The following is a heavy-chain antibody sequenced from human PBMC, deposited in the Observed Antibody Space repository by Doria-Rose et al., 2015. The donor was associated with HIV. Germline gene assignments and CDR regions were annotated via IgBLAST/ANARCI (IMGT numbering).Heavy chain of an antibody. V-gene: IGHV1-2*02. CDR2: INPNNGGT. Sequence: QVHVKQSGPELVKPGASVKMSCKASGYTFTDYNMHWVKQSHGKSLECIGYINPNNGGTTYNPKFKDNATLTVNKSSSTAYMELRSLTSDDSAVYYCARQLYYWGQGTTLTVSS. CDR3: ARQLYY. J-gene: IGHJ6*02. D-gene: IGHD2-8*01. CDR1: GYTFTDYN.